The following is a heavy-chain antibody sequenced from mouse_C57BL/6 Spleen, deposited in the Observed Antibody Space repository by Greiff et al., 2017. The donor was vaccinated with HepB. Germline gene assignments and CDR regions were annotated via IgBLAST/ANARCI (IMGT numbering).Heavy chain of an antibody. D-gene: IGHD2-4*01. CDR2: IDPENGDT. Sequence: VQLQQSGAELVRPGASVKLSCTASGFNFKDDYMHWVKQRPEQGLEWIGWIDPENGDTEYASKFQGKATITADTSSNTAYLQLSSLTSEDTAVYYCTTEDDYDEGTAYWGQGTLVTVSA. V-gene: IGHV14-4*01. J-gene: IGHJ3*01. CDR3: TTEDDYDEGTAY. CDR1: GFNFKDDY.